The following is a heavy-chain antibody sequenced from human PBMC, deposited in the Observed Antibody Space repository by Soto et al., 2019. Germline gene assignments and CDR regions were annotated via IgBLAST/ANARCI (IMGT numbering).Heavy chain of an antibody. CDR2: ISASGGST. D-gene: IGHD1-26*01. Sequence: EVQLLESGGGLVQPGGSLRLSCAASGFTFSRYAMSWVRQAPGKGLEWVSAISASGGSTYYPDSVKGRFPISRDNSKNTLYLQMNILRAEDKAVYYCAKIRAARVGFDYWGQGTLVTVSS. CDR1: GFTFSRYA. J-gene: IGHJ4*02. V-gene: IGHV3-23*01. CDR3: AKIRAARVGFDY.